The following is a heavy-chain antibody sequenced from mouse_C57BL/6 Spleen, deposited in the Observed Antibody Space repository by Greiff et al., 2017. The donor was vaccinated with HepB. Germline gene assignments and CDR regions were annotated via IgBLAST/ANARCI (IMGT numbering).Heavy chain of an antibody. Sequence: VQLQQPGTELVKPGASVKLSCKASGYTFTSYWMHWVKQRPGQGLEWIGNINPCNGGTNYNEKFKSKDTLTGDKSSSTAYMQLSSLTSEDSAVYYCASSYYGSSHWYFDVWGTGTTVTVSS. D-gene: IGHD1-1*01. V-gene: IGHV1-53*01. CDR3: ASSYYGSSHWYFDV. J-gene: IGHJ1*03. CDR2: INPCNGGT. CDR1: GYTFTSYW.